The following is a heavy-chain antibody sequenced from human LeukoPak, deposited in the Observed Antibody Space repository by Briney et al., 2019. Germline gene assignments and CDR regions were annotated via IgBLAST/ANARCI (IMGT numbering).Heavy chain of an antibody. V-gene: IGHV4-34*01. CDR2: INHSGST. CDR3: AVRLLRYFAR. D-gene: IGHD3-9*01. CDR1: GGSFSGYY. J-gene: IGHJ4*02. Sequence: SETLSLTCAVYGGSFSGYYWSWIRQPPGKGLEWIGEINHSGSTNYNPSLKSRVTISVDTSKNQFSLKLSSVTAADTAVYYCAVRLLRYFARRGQGTLVTVSS.